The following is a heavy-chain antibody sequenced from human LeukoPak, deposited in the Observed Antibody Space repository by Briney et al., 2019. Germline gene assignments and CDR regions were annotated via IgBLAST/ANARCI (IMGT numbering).Heavy chain of an antibody. Sequence: GGSLTLPCGASGFHFKSYAMRGVAPAPGGGVGGVSAICGCGGGTFFADPGEGRFTISRDNSKNTLYPQMNSLRAEDTAVYYCAKDALYYYGSGSYRGYFDYWGQGTLVTVSS. J-gene: IGHJ4*02. CDR1: GFHFKSYA. CDR2: ICGCGGGT. D-gene: IGHD3-10*01. V-gene: IGHV3-23*01. CDR3: AKDALYYYGSGSYRGYFDY.